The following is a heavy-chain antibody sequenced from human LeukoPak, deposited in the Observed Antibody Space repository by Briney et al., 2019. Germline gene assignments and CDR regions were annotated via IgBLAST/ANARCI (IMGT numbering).Heavy chain of an antibody. J-gene: IGHJ4*02. CDR2: IIPIFGTA. CDR1: GGTFISYA. CDR3: AVSYTYCSGGSCYSYYFDY. Sequence: SVKVSCKASGGTFISYAISWVRQAPGQGLEWMGGIIPIFGTANYAQKFQGRVTITADESTSTAYMELSSLRSEDTAVYYCAVSYTYCSGGSCYSYYFDYWGQGTLVTVSS. V-gene: IGHV1-69*13. D-gene: IGHD2-15*01.